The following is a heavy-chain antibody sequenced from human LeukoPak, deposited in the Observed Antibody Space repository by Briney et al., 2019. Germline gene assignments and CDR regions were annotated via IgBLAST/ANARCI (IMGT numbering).Heavy chain of an antibody. CDR3: ATGLTTVTTSRGSYYYGMDV. V-gene: IGHV3-7*01. CDR1: GFTFSSYW. Sequence: GGSLRLSCAASGFTFSSYWMSWVRQAPGKGLEWVANIKQDGSEKYYVDSVKGRFTISRDNAKNSLYLQMNSLRAEDTAVYYCATGLTTVTTSRGSYYYGMDVWGQGTTVTVSS. J-gene: IGHJ6*02. D-gene: IGHD4-17*01. CDR2: IKQDGSEK.